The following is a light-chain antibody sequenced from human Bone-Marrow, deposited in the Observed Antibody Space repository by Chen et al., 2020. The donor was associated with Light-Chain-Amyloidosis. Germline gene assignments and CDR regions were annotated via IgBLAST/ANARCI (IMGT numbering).Light chain of an antibody. J-gene: IGLJ3*02. CDR3: AAWDDTLSGPV. CDR1: SSNIGSNY. V-gene: IGLV1-47*01. Sequence: QSVLTQPPSASGTPGQRVTISCSGGSSNIGSNYVYWYQQLPGTAPQLLIYKNNQRPSGVPDRFSGSESGTSASLAISGVRSEDEADYHCAAWDDTLSGPVFGGGTKVTVL. CDR2: KNN.